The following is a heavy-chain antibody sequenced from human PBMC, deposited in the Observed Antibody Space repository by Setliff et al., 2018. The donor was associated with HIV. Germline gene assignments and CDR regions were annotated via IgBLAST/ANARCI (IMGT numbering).Heavy chain of an antibody. CDR2: FDPEDGET. CDR3: ATDPGYSSNWYSESFQT. Sequence: ASVKVSCKISGYTLTELSIHWVRQAPGKGLEWMANFDPEDGETFYAQKFQGRLTMTEDTSTDTAYMELSSLRSDDTAMYYCATDPGYSSNWYSESFQTLGQGTVVTVSS. V-gene: IGHV1-24*01. CDR1: GYTLTELS. D-gene: IGHD6-13*01. J-gene: IGHJ1*01.